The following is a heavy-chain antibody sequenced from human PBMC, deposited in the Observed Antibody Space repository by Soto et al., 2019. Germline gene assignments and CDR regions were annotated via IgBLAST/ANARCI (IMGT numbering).Heavy chain of an antibody. D-gene: IGHD5-18*01. V-gene: IGHV3-48*02. J-gene: IGHJ4*02. CDR3: ARALGYGLFDY. CDR1: GFTFSSYS. Sequence: EVQLVESGGGLVQPGGSLRLSCAASGFTFSSYSMNWVRQAPGKGLEWVSYISSSSSTIYYADSVKGRFTISRDNAKNSLYLQMNSLIYEDTAVYYCARALGYGLFDYWGQGTLVTVSS. CDR2: ISSSSSTI.